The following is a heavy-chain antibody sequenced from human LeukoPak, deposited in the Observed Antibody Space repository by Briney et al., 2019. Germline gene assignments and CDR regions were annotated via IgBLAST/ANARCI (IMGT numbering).Heavy chain of an antibody. V-gene: IGHV1-24*01. CDR2: FDPEDGET. Sequence: ASVKVSCKVSGYTLTELSMHWVRQAPGKGLEWMGGFDPEDGETIYAQKFQGRVTMTEDTSTDTAYMELSGLRSEDTAVYYCATLLYYYDSSGWDWFDPWGQGTLVTVSS. D-gene: IGHD3-22*01. CDR1: GYTLTELS. CDR3: ATLLYYYDSSGWDWFDP. J-gene: IGHJ5*02.